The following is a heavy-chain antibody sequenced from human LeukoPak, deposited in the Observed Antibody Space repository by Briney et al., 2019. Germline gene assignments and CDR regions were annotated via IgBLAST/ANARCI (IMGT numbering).Heavy chain of an antibody. D-gene: IGHD3-22*01. Sequence: GASVKVSCKASGYTFTSYDINWVRQATGQGLEWMGWMNPNSGNTGYAQKFQGRVTMTRNTSISTAYMELSSLRSEDTAVYYCAGAYYYDSSGYYPEGYYYYYGMDVWGQGTTVTVSS. CDR2: MNPNSGNT. CDR3: AGAYYYDSSGYYPEGYYYYYGMDV. CDR1: GYTFTSYD. V-gene: IGHV1-8*01. J-gene: IGHJ6*02.